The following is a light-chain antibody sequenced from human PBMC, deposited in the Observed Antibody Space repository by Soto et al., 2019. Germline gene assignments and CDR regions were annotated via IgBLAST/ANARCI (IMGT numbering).Light chain of an antibody. CDR1: QSINSW. CDR2: KAS. V-gene: IGKV1-5*03. J-gene: IGKJ1*01. CDR3: QRYNSYPWT. Sequence: DIQMTQSPSTLSASVGDRVTITCRASQSINSWLAWYQQKPGKAPKLLIYKASSLQSGVESRFSGSGSGTEFTLTISTLQPDDFAAFYCQRYNSYPWTFGQGTKVEIK.